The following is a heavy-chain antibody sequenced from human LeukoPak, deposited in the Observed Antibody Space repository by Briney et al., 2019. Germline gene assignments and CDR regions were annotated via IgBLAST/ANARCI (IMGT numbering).Heavy chain of an antibody. CDR3: AGHPGMVYAMFYYYYYMDV. CDR2: IYTSGST. J-gene: IGHJ6*03. CDR1: GGSISSYY. D-gene: IGHD2-8*01. Sequence: SETLSLTCTVSGGSISSYYWSWIRQPAGKGLEWIGRIYTSGSTNYNPSLKSRVTMSVDTSKNQFSLKLSSVTAADTAVYYCAGHPGMVYAMFYYYYYMDVWGKGTTVTVSS. V-gene: IGHV4-4*07.